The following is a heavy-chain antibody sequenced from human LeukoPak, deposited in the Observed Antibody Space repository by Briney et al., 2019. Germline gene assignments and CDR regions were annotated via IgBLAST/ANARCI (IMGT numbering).Heavy chain of an antibody. CDR3: ARGNYDFWSGYRFYFDY. CDR1: GGSFSGYY. Sequence: SETLSLTCAVYGGSFSGYYWSWIRRPPGKGLEWIGEINHSGSTNYNPSLKSRVTISVDTSKNQFSLKLSSVTAADTAVYYCARGNYDFWSGYRFYFDYWGQGTLVTVSP. V-gene: IGHV4-34*01. CDR2: INHSGST. D-gene: IGHD3-3*01. J-gene: IGHJ4*02.